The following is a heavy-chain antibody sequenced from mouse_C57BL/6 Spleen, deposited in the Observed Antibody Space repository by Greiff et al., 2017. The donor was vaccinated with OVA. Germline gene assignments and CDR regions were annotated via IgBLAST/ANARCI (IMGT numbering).Heavy chain of an antibody. CDR2: ISSGGSYT. CDR1: GFTFSSYG. V-gene: IGHV5-6*01. Sequence: DVHLVESGGDLVKPGGSLKLSCAASGFTFSSYGMSWVRQTPDKRLEWVATISSGGSYTYYPDSVKGRFTISRDNAKNTLYLQMSSLKSEDTAMYYCAKIYDGYDWFAYWGQGTLVTVSA. CDR3: AKIYDGYDWFAY. D-gene: IGHD2-3*01. J-gene: IGHJ3*01.